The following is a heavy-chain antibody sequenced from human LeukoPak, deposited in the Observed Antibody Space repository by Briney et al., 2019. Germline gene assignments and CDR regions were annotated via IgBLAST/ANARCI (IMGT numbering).Heavy chain of an antibody. CDR3: AKSVAIGFDI. D-gene: IGHD5-12*01. J-gene: IGHJ3*02. V-gene: IGHV3-23*01. CDR1: GFTFSDYI. Sequence: QPGGSLRLSCVASGFTFSDYIMNWVRQAPGKGLEWVSTVTGSGFTTSYAASVKGRFTISRDNSKNTLYLQMNSLRAEDTAVYYCAKSVAIGFDIWGQGTMVTVSS. CDR2: VTGSGFTT.